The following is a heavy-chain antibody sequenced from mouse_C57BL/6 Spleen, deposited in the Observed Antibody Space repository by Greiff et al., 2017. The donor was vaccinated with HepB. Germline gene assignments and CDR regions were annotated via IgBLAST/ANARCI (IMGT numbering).Heavy chain of an antibody. J-gene: IGHJ3*01. V-gene: IGHV3-6*01. CDR1: GYSITSGYY. CDR2: ISYDGSN. D-gene: IGHD1-1*01. CDR3: ARGGSSGFAY. Sequence: VQLKESGPGLVKPSQSLSLTCSVTGYSITSGYYWNWIRQVPGNKLEWMGYISYDGSNNYKPSLKNRISITRDTSKNQFFLKLNSVTTEDTATYYCARGGSSGFAYWGQGTLVTVSA.